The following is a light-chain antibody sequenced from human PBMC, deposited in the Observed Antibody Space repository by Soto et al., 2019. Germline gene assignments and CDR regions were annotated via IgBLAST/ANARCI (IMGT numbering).Light chain of an antibody. Sequence: EVVLTQSPGTLSLSPGDRVTLSCRASQSVASSYLASYQQKPGRAPRLLFYSASSRATGIPDRFSGSGSGTDFTLTISRLEPEDFAVYYCHHFGSLPETFGQGTNVE. J-gene: IGKJ1*01. V-gene: IGKV3-20*01. CDR1: QSVASSY. CDR3: HHFGSLPET. CDR2: SAS.